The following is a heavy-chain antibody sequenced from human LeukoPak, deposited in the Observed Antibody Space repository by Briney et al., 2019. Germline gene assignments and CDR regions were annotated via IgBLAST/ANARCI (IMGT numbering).Heavy chain of an antibody. V-gene: IGHV3-21*01. CDR2: ISSSSSYI. CDR1: GFTFSSYS. CDR3: ARDSLRYSSGCQIDY. J-gene: IGHJ4*02. D-gene: IGHD6-19*01. Sequence: PGGSLRLSCAASGFTFSSYSMNWVRQAPGKGLEWVSSISSSSSYIYYADSVKGRFTISRDNAKNSLYLQTNSLRAEDTAVYYCARDSLRYSSGCQIDYWGQGTLVTVSS.